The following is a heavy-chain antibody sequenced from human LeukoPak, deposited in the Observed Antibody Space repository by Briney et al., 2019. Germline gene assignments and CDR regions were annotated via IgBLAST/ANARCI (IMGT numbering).Heavy chain of an antibody. CDR1: GFTFSSYS. CDR2: ISSSSSYI. V-gene: IGHV3-21*01. CDR3: ARDYARGGYYYYGMDV. D-gene: IGHD2-2*01. J-gene: IGHJ6*02. Sequence: GGSLRLSCAASGFTFSSYSMNWVRQAPGKGLEWVSSISSSSSYIYYADSVKGRFTISRDNAKNSLYLQMNSLRAEDTAVYYCARDYARGGYYYYGMDVWGQGTTVTVSS.